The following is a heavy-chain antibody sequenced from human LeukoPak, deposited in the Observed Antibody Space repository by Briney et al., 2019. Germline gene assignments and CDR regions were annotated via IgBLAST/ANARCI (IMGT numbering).Heavy chain of an antibody. CDR1: GFTFSSYA. CDR3: VQPNSGSWYASDYFQH. V-gene: IGHV3-64D*06. CDR2: IISDWGSK. J-gene: IGHJ1*01. Sequence: GGSLRLSCSASGFTFSSYAMHWVRQAPGKGLEYVSAIISDWGSKYYEASVKGRFTISRDNSKNTLDLQMSSLRAEDTAVYYCVQPNSGSWYASDYFQHWGQGTLVTVSS. D-gene: IGHD6-13*01.